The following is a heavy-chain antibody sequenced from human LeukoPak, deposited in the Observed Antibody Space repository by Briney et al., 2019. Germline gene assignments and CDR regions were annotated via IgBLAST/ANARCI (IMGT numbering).Heavy chain of an antibody. Sequence: ASVKVSCKASGYTFTGYYMHWVRQAPGQGLEWMGWINPNSGGTNYAQKFQGRVTMTRDTSISTAYMELSRLRSDDTAGYFFARASVAYYYDSSGSNWFDPWGQGTLVTVSS. V-gene: IGHV1-2*02. CDR1: GYTFTGYY. CDR3: ARASVAYYYDSSGSNWFDP. CDR2: INPNSGGT. D-gene: IGHD3-22*01. J-gene: IGHJ5*02.